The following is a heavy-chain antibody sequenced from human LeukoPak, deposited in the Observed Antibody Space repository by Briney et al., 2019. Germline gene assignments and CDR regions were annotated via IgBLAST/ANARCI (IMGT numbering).Heavy chain of an antibody. J-gene: IGHJ3*02. Sequence: SETLSLTCTVSGGSFSSYYWSWIRQPAGKGLEWIGRIYTSGSTNYNPSLKSRVTMSVDTSKNQFSLKLSSVTAADTAVYYCAREEGRYCSSTSCYIGAFDIWGQGTMVTVSS. V-gene: IGHV4-4*07. D-gene: IGHD2-2*02. CDR3: AREEGRYCSSTSCYIGAFDI. CDR1: GGSFSSYY. CDR2: IYTSGST.